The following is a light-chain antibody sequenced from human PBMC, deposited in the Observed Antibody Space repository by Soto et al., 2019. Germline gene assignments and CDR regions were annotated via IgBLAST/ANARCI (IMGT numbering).Light chain of an antibody. CDR2: DAS. Sequence: DIQMTQSPSTLCASAGDRVTITCRASQSISNRLAWYHQKPGKTPNLLIYDASNLGSGVPSRFSGSGSGTEFTLTISSLQPDDFATYYCQQYDTYSTFGQGTKVDIK. CDR1: QSISNR. J-gene: IGKJ1*01. V-gene: IGKV1-5*01. CDR3: QQYDTYST.